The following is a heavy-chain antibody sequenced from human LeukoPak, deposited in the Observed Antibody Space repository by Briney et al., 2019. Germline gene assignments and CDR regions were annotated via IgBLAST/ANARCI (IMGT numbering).Heavy chain of an antibody. CDR2: IYHSGST. Sequence: SETLSLTCTVSGYSISSGYYWGWIRQPPGKGLEWIGSIYHSGSTYYNPSLKSRVTISVDTSKNQFSLKLSSVTAADTAVYYCARLDSSGLGVDYWGQGTLVTVSS. J-gene: IGHJ4*02. V-gene: IGHV4-38-2*02. CDR3: ARLDSSGLGVDY. CDR1: GYSISSGYY. D-gene: IGHD2-15*01.